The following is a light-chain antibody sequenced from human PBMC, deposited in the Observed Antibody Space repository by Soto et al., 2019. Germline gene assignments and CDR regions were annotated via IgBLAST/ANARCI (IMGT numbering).Light chain of an antibody. CDR1: QSVSSEK. J-gene: IGKJ4*01. CDR3: QQYGSSLLT. Sequence: EIVWTQSPGTLSLSPGERASLSCRASQSVSSEKLAWYQQKPGQAPRLLIFGASGRATGIPERFSGSGSGTDFSLTISRLEPEDSAVYYCQQYGSSLLTFGGGTKVDIK. CDR2: GAS. V-gene: IGKV3-20*01.